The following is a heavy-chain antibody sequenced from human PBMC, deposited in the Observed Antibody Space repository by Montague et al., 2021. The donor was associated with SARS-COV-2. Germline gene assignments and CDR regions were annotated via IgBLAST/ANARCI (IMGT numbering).Heavy chain of an antibody. Sequence: SETLSLTCAVSGGSISSSYYWSWIRQPPGKGLEWIGYIYYSGSTNYNPSLKSRVTISVDTSKNQFSLKLSSVTAADTAVYYCAREESGFDYYYGMDVWGQGTTVTVS. J-gene: IGHJ6*02. D-gene: IGHD3-3*01. CDR1: GGSISSSYY. V-gene: IGHV4-61*01. CDR3: AREESGFDYYYGMDV. CDR2: IYYSGST.